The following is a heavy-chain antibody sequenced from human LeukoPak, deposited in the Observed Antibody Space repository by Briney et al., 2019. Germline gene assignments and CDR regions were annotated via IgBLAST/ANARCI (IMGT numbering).Heavy chain of an antibody. Sequence: GASVKVSCKASGYTFTGYYMHWVRQAPGQGLEWMGLINPNSGGTNYAQKFQGRVTMTRDTSISTAYMELSRLRSDDTAVYYCAREPTYSGSYYYYYMDVWGKGTTVTVSS. D-gene: IGHD1-26*01. CDR3: AREPTYSGSYYYYYMDV. J-gene: IGHJ6*03. CDR1: GYTFTGYY. V-gene: IGHV1-2*06. CDR2: INPNSGGT.